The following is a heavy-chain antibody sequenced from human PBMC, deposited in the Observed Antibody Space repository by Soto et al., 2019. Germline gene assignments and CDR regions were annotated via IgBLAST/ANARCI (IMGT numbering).Heavy chain of an antibody. V-gene: IGHV4-31*03. Sequence: SETLSLTCTVSGGSIRSGGYYWGWVRQSPRRGLEWIGNIYYSGSTYYNPSLKSRLTISVDTSKNQFSLNLSSVTAADTAVYYCARDRLMATAGTARHYFGLDVWGQGTTVTVSS. CDR1: GGSIRSGGYY. J-gene: IGHJ6*02. CDR3: ARDRLMATAGTARHYFGLDV. D-gene: IGHD5-18*01. CDR2: IYYSGST.